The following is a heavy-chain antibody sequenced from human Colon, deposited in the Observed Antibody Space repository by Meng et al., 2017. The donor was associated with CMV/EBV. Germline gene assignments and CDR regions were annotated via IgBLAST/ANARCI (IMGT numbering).Heavy chain of an antibody. CDR2: ISTTVSYV. CDR1: GFTFSSYS. D-gene: IGHD3-10*01. V-gene: IGHV3-21*01. Sequence: VRLVGFGGGVVKPGGSLSLSCLSSGFTFSSYSTNWVRQSPGKGLEWVSSISTTVSYVYYADSVKGRFASSRDNAKNSLYLQMDSLRAENTAVYYCAREPGTYGYFDFWGQGTLVTVSS. J-gene: IGHJ4*02. CDR3: AREPGTYGYFDF.